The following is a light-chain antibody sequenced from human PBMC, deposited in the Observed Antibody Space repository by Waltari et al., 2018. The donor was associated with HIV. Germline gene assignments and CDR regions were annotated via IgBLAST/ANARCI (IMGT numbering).Light chain of an antibody. Sequence: YELTQPPSVSVSPGQTARITCSGNALSDQLGYWYQHKVGQAPVWVIFRSRERSSQVPARFSASKSGTTFTLTISGVQAEDEADYFCLSADGRGVRKFFGGGTRLSVL. CDR1: ALSDQL. CDR2: RSR. V-gene: IGLV3-25*03. J-gene: IGLJ2*01. CDR3: LSADGRGVRKF.